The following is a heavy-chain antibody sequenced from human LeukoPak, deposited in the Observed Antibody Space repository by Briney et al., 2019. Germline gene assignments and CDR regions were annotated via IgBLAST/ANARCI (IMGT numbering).Heavy chain of an antibody. V-gene: IGHV5-51*01. CDR1: GYSFTSYW. CDR3: ARRVAGDAFDM. J-gene: IGHJ3*02. Sequence: GESLKISCKGSGYSFTSYWIAWVRQMPGKGLEWMGIIYPGDSDTTYSPSFQGQVTISADKSISTAYLQWSSLKASDTAVYYCARRVAGDAFDMWGQGTMVTVSS. D-gene: IGHD5/OR15-5a*01. CDR2: IYPGDSDT.